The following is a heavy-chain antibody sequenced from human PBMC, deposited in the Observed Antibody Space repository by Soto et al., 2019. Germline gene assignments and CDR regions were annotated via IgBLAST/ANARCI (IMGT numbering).Heavy chain of an antibody. CDR3: ARGPLLYYYDSSGYDP. D-gene: IGHD3-22*01. Sequence: QVQLVQSGAEVQKPGSSVKVSCKASGGTFSSYAISWVRQAPGQGLEWMGGIIPIFGTANYAQKFQGRVTITADESTSTAYMELSSLRSEDTAVYYCARGPLLYYYDSSGYDPWGQGTLVTVSS. V-gene: IGHV1-69*01. CDR1: GGTFSSYA. J-gene: IGHJ5*02. CDR2: IIPIFGTA.